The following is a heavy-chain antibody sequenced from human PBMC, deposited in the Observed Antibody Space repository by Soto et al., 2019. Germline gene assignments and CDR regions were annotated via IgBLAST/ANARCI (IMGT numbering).Heavy chain of an antibody. V-gene: IGHV3-30*03. CDR2: ISYDGTMR. CDR3: AHPKGGYSSSYFGH. J-gene: IGHJ4*02. D-gene: IGHD6-6*01. CDR1: GFTFSDSD. Sequence: SRRLCCTASGFTFSDSDMHWVRQAPGEGRGWVAVISYDGTMRDYGDSVKGRFTISRDNSKNTLYLQVNSLTTEDTAVYYCAHPKGGYSSSYFGHWGLATVVTDPS.